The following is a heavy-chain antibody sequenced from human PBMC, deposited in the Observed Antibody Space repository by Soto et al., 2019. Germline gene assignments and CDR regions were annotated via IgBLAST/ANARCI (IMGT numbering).Heavy chain of an antibody. Sequence: EAQMLESGGGSMQPGGSLRLSCAASGFTFSTYAVAWVRQSPGKGLEWVSSISKSGGDTWYADSVKGRFTISRDNSKNTLYLQMNSLRAEDTAVYYCARRPTATASWGQGTLVTVSS. CDR2: ISKSGGDT. J-gene: IGHJ5*02. V-gene: IGHV3-23*01. D-gene: IGHD1-1*01. CDR3: ARRPTATAS. CDR1: GFTFSTYA.